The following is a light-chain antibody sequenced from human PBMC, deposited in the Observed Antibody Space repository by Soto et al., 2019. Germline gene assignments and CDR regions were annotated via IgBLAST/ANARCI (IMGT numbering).Light chain of an antibody. V-gene: IGLV1-40*01. CDR1: SSNIGAGYD. CDR3: QSYDSSLSGSGV. CDR2: GNS. J-gene: IGLJ2*01. Sequence: QAVVTQPPSVSGAPGQRVTISCNGSSSNIGAGYDVHWYQQLPGTAPKLLIYGNSNRPSGVPDRFSGSKSGTSASLAITGLQAEDEADYYCQSYDSSLSGSGVFGGGTKVTVL.